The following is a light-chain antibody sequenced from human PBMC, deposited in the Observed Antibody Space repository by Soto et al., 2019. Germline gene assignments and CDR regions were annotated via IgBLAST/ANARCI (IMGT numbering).Light chain of an antibody. J-gene: IGKJ4*01. CDR2: KAS. CDR1: QSISSW. CDR3: QHYNSYPLT. V-gene: IGKV1-5*03. Sequence: DIQMTRSPWTLSASVGDRVFITCRASQSISSWLAWYQQKPGEAPELLIYKASSLQSGVPSRFSGSGSGTEFTLTISSLQPDDFATYYCQHYNSYPLTFGGGTKVDIK.